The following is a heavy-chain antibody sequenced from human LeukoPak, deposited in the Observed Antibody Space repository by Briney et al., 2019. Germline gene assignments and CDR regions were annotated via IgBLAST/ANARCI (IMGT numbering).Heavy chain of an antibody. CDR2: IYYSGST. CDR3: ARWGVPYYYYYMDV. Sequence: SETLSLTCTVSGGSISSSSYYWGWIRQPPGKGLEWIGSIYYSGSTYYNPSLKSRVTISVDTSKNQFSLKLSSVTAADTAVYYRARWGVPYYYYYMDVWGKGTTVTVSS. D-gene: IGHD3-16*01. CDR1: GGSISSSSYY. V-gene: IGHV4-39*07. J-gene: IGHJ6*03.